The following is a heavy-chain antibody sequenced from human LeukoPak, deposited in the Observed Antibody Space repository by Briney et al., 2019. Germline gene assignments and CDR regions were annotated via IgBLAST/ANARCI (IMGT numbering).Heavy chain of an antibody. Sequence: SETLSLTCAVYGGSFSGYYWSWIRQRPGNGLEWIGEINHSGRTNYNPSLKSRVTISVDTSKNQFSLKLSSVTAADTAVYYCAATSGWYPKVFYYYMDVWGKGTTVTVSS. D-gene: IGHD6-19*01. V-gene: IGHV4-34*01. CDR3: AATSGWYPKVFYYYMDV. J-gene: IGHJ6*03. CDR1: GGSFSGYY. CDR2: INHSGRT.